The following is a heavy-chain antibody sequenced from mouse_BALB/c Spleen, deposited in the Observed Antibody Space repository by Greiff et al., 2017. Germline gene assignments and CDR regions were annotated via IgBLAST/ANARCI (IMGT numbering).Heavy chain of an antibody. CDR2: ISSGGST. Sequence: EVQGVESGGGLVKPGGSLKLSCAASGFTFSSYAMSWVRQTPEKRLEWVASISSGGSTYYPDSVKGRFTISRDNARNILYLQMSSLRSEDTAMYYCAREGFYYDYDYWGQGTTLTVSS. J-gene: IGHJ2*01. CDR3: AREGFYYDYDY. V-gene: IGHV5-6-5*01. D-gene: IGHD2-4*01. CDR1: GFTFSSYA.